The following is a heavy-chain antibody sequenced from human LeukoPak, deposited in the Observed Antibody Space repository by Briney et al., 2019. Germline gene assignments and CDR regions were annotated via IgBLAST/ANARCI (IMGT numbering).Heavy chain of an antibody. CDR2: INPNSGGT. CDR1: GYTFTGYY. D-gene: IGHD4-17*01. V-gene: IGHV1-2*04. Sequence: GASVKVSCKASGYTFTGYYMHWVRQAPGQGLEWMVGINPNSGGTNYAQKFQGWVTMTRDTSISTAYMELSRLRSDDTAVYYCARDLYGDDDAFDIWGQGTMVTVSS. J-gene: IGHJ3*02. CDR3: ARDLYGDDDAFDI.